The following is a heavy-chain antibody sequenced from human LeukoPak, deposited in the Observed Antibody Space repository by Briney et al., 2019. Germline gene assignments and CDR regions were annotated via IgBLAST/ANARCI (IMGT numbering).Heavy chain of an antibody. Sequence: SVTVSFKASGGTFINYAVSWVRQAPGQGREWMGGIIPIFGTANYAQKFQGRVTITTDESTSTASMELNSLRSEDTAVYYCARHRVIEGDYYYYMDVWGKGTTVTVSS. CDR1: GGTFINYA. J-gene: IGHJ6*03. V-gene: IGHV1-69*05. CDR2: IIPIFGTA. CDR3: ARHRVIEGDYYYYMDV.